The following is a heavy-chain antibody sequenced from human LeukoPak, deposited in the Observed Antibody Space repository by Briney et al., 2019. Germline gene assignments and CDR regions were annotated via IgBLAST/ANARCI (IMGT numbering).Heavy chain of an antibody. CDR3: AKIGPGYSSGWYREFDY. CDR2: ISGSGGST. D-gene: IGHD6-19*01. CDR1: GFTFSSYA. V-gene: IGHV3-23*01. Sequence: GGSLRLSCAASGFTFSSYAMSWVRQAPGKGLEWVSAISGSGGSTYYADSVKGRFTISRDNSKNTLYLQMNSLRAEDTAVYYCAKIGPGYSSGWYREFDYWGQGTLVTVSS. J-gene: IGHJ4*02.